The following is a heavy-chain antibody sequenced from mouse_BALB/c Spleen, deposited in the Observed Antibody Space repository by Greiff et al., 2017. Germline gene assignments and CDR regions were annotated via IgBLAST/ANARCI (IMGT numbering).Heavy chain of an antibody. J-gene: IGHJ4*01. CDR3: ARGGNGYYDAMDY. CDR2: ISDGGSYT. Sequence: EVKLVESGGGLVKPGGSLKLSCAASGFTFSDYYMYWVRQTPEKRLEWVATISDGGSYTYYPDSVKGRFTISRDNAKNNLYLQMSSLKSEDTVMYYCARGGNGYYDAMDYWGQGTSVTVSS. V-gene: IGHV5-4*02. D-gene: IGHD2-2*01. CDR1: GFTFSDYY.